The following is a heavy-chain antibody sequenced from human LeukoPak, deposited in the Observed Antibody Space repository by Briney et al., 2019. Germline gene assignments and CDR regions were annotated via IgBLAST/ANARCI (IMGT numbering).Heavy chain of an antibody. J-gene: IGHJ4*02. V-gene: IGHV3-48*01. CDR1: GFTFSSYS. CDR3: ARDDVGYFDY. Sequence: GSLRLSCAASGFTFSSYSMNWVRQAPGKGLEWVSYISSSSSSTHYADSVKGRFTISRDNARNSLYLQMNSLRAEDTAVYYCARDDVGYFDYWGQGTLVTVSS. D-gene: IGHD1-26*01. CDR2: ISSSSSST.